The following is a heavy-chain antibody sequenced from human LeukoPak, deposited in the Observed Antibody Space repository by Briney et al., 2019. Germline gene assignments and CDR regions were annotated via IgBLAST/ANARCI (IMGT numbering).Heavy chain of an antibody. J-gene: IGHJ5*02. Sequence: SETLPLTCTVSGGSISSHYWSWIRQPPGKGLEWIGYIYYSGSTNYNPSLKSRVTISVDASKNQFSLKLSSVTAADTAVYYCARGGLGSSWSNWFDPWGQGTLVTVSS. CDR1: GGSISSHY. V-gene: IGHV4-59*11. CDR2: IYYSGST. CDR3: ARGGLGSSWSNWFDP. D-gene: IGHD6-13*01.